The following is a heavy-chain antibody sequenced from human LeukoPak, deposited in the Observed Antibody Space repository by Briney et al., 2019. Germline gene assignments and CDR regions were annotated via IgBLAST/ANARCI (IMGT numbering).Heavy chain of an antibody. CDR1: GFTISSYV. D-gene: IGHD6-19*01. V-gene: IGHV3-23*01. CDR2: ISASGGST. CDR3: AIRSASFDC. Sequence: LPGGSLRLSCAASGFTISSYVMSWVRQAPGKGLEWVSGISASGGSTYYVDSVKGRFTISRDNSKNTLYLQMNSLRAEDTAVYYCAIRSASFDCWGQGTLVTVSS. J-gene: IGHJ4*02.